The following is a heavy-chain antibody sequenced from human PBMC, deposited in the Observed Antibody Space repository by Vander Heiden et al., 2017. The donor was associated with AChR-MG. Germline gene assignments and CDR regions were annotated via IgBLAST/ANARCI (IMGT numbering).Heavy chain of an antibody. J-gene: IGHJ4*02. CDR3: VKDTTRVWGIFDY. V-gene: IGHV3-23*01. D-gene: IGHD3-16*01. Sequence: EVQLLESGGGLVQPGGSLRLPCAASGFSFSNYAMSWVRLTPGKGLEWVSSITDSARSTYYADSVKGRFTISRDNSKNTLYLQMNSLRAEETAIYYCVKDTTRVWGIFDYWGQGTLVTVSS. CDR2: ITDSARST. CDR1: GFSFSNYA.